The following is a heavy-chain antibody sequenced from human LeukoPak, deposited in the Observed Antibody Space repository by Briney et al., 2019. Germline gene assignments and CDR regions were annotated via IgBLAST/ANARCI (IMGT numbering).Heavy chain of an antibody. Sequence: PGGSLRLSCAASGLTFSNYAMSWVRQAPGGGLEWVSSISGSGGNTFYADSVKGRFTISRDNSKNTLYLQMNSLRVEDTAVYYCAKDLALYTGPYSGSFYSPIDYWGQGTVVSVSS. D-gene: IGHD1-26*01. CDR3: AKDLALYTGPYSGSFYSPIDY. CDR2: ISGSGGNT. J-gene: IGHJ4*02. CDR1: GLTFSNYA. V-gene: IGHV3-23*01.